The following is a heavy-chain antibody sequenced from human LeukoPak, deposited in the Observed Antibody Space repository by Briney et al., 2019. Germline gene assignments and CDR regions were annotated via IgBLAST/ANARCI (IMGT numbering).Heavy chain of an antibody. J-gene: IGHJ4*02. CDR3: ARARGNTYGYFEY. D-gene: IGHD5-18*01. CDR1: GHTLSGYW. Sequence: GGSLRLSCAASGHTLSGYWMHWVRQAPGKGLVWVSRINGDASSTSYADSVKGRFTISRDNAKSTLYLQMNSLGVEDTAVYYCARARGNTYGYFEYWGQGTLVTVSS. CDR2: INGDASST. V-gene: IGHV3-74*01.